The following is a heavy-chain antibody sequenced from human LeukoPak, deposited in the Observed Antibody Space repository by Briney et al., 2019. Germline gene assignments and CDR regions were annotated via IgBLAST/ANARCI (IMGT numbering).Heavy chain of an antibody. D-gene: IGHD5-12*01. CDR3: ARGSGYDFSDYYYYMDV. J-gene: IGHJ6*03. CDR2: IHGDGRT. Sequence: GGSLRLSCAASGFTFSSYGMHWVRQAPGKGLEWVSLIHGDGRTDYADSVKGRFTVSRDNSKNTLYLQMNSLRDEDTAVYYCARGSGYDFSDYYYYMDVWGKGTTVTVSS. CDR1: GFTFSSYG. V-gene: IGHV3-NL1*01.